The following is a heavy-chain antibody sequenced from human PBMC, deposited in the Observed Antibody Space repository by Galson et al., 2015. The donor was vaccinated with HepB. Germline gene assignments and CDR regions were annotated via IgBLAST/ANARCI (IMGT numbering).Heavy chain of an antibody. CDR1: GFTFSSYG. V-gene: IGHV3-33*01. D-gene: IGHD6-13*01. CDR3: ARIIAAGD. J-gene: IGHJ4*02. CDR2: IWYDGSNK. Sequence: SLRLSCAASGFTFSSYGMHWVRQAPGKGLEWVAVIWYDGSNKQYADSVKGRFTISSDNSKNTLYLQMNSLRAEDTAVYYCARIIAAGDWGQGTLVTVSS.